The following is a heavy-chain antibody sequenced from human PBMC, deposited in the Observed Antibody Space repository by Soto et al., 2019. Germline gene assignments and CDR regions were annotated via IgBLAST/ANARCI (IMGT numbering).Heavy chain of an antibody. CDR1: GYTFTGYY. CDR2: INPNSGGT. CDR3: ARGYCSSTSCYGRYYYYYMDV. J-gene: IGHJ6*03. D-gene: IGHD2-2*01. V-gene: IGHV1-2*04. Sequence: GASVKVSCKASGYTFTGYYMHWVRQAPGQGLEWMGWINPNSGGTNYAQKFQGWVTMTRDTSISTAYMELSRLRSDDTAVYYCARGYCSSTSCYGRYYYYYMDVRGKGTTVTVSS.